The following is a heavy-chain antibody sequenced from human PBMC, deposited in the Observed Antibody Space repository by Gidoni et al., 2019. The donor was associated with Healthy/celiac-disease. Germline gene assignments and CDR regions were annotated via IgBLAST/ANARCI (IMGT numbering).Heavy chain of an antibody. V-gene: IGHV3-48*02. D-gene: IGHD3-3*01. CDR3: ARDGSGYWGLYYYYYYGMDV. Sequence: EVQLVESGGGLVQPGGSLRLSCAASGFTFSSYSMNWVRQAPGKGLEWVSYISSSSSTIYYADSVKGRFTISRDNAKNSLYLQMNSLRDEDTAVYYCARDGSGYWGLYYYYYYGMDVWGQGTTVTVSS. CDR1: GFTFSSYS. J-gene: IGHJ6*02. CDR2: ISSSSSTI.